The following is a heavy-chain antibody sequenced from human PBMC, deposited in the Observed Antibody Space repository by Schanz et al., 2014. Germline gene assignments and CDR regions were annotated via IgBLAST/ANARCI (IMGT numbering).Heavy chain of an antibody. D-gene: IGHD4-17*01. CDR3: AKDMHKDYGGKPQAFDI. CDR2: ISSRSGYT. Sequence: VQLVESGGGLVQPGGSLRLSCAASGFTVSSNYMSWVRQAPGKGLEWISYISSRSGYTNSADSVKGRFTISRDNAKNSLYLQMNSLRAEDTAVYYCAKDMHKDYGGKPQAFDIWGQGTMVTVSS. CDR1: GFTVSSNY. J-gene: IGHJ3*02. V-gene: IGHV3-11*06.